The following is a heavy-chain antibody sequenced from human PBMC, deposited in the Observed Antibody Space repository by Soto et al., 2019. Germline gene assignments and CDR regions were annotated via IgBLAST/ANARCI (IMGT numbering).Heavy chain of an antibody. CDR3: ARSPTTVTPGGIYYYYGMDV. Sequence: QVQLQESGPGLVKPSETLSLTCTVSGGSISSYYWSWIRQPPGKGLEWIGYIYYSGSTNYNPSLTSRVTTAVDPSKNPFSLELSSVTAADTAVYYRARSPTTVTPGGIYYYYGMDVWGQGTTVTVSS. CDR2: IYYSGST. V-gene: IGHV4-59*01. J-gene: IGHJ6*02. CDR1: GGSISSYY. D-gene: IGHD4-4*01.